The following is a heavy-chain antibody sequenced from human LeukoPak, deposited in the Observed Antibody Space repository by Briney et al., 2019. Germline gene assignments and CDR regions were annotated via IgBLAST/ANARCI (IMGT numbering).Heavy chain of an antibody. CDR3: ARGGPGYYFDY. J-gene: IGHJ4*02. CDR2: IGTAGDT. CDR1: GFTFSSYD. Sequence: GESLRLSCAASGFTFSSYDMHWVRQATGKGLEWVSAIGTAGDTYYPGSVKGRFTISRENAKNSLYLQMNSLRAGDTAVYYCARGGPGYYFDYWGQGTLVTVSS. V-gene: IGHV3-13*01.